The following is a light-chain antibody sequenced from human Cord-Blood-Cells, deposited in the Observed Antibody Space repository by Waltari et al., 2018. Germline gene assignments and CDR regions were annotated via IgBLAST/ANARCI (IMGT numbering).Light chain of an antibody. Sequence: DMQMTQSPSSPSASVGDRVTITCRASQSISSYLNWYQQKPGKAPKLLIYAASSLQSGVPSRFSGSGSGTDFTLTISSLQPEDFATYYCQQSYSTPQTFGGGTKVEIK. J-gene: IGKJ4*01. CDR3: QQSYSTPQT. V-gene: IGKV1-39*01. CDR2: AAS. CDR1: QSISSY.